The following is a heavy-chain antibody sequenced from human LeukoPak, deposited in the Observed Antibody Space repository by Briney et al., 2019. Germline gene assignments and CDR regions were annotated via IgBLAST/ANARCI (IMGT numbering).Heavy chain of an antibody. V-gene: IGHV3-23*01. CDR2: VNADGGNT. J-gene: IGHJ4*02. CDR1: GFTFDNCP. Sequence: GGSLRLPCAASGFTFDNCPMSWVRQAPGKGLEWVSTVNADGGNTYYADSVKGRFTISRDNSKSTLILQMNSLRVEDTALYYCTKRVKYGGTWDHFADWGQGTLVTVSS. D-gene: IGHD1-26*01. CDR3: TKRVKYGGTWDHFAD.